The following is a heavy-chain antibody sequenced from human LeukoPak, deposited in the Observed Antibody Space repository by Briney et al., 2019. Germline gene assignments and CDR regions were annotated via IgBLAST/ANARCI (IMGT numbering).Heavy chain of an antibody. J-gene: IGHJ6*03. CDR2: INPNSGGT. CDR3: ARDLMPPSRQLVLSLWYMDV. Sequence: GASVKVSCKASGYTFTGYYMHWVRQAPGQGLEWMGWINPNSGGTNYAQKFQGRVTMTRDTSISTAYMELSRLRSDDTAVYYCARDLMPPSRQLVLSLWYMDVWGKGTTVTVSS. D-gene: IGHD6-6*01. V-gene: IGHV1-2*02. CDR1: GYTFTGYY.